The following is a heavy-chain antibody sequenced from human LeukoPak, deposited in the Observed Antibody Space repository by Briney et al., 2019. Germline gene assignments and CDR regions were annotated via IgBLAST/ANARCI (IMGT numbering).Heavy chain of an antibody. CDR2: INPNSGGT. J-gene: IGHJ3*01. CDR1: GYTFTGYY. Sequence: ASVTVSCKASGYTFTGYYMHWVRQAPGQGLEWMGRINPNSGGTNYAQKFQGRVTMTRDTSISTAYMELSRLGSDDTAVYYCAGRLGHCSSINCPSPWGQGTMVTVSS. D-gene: IGHD2-2*01. V-gene: IGHV1-2*06. CDR3: AGRLGHCSSINCPSP.